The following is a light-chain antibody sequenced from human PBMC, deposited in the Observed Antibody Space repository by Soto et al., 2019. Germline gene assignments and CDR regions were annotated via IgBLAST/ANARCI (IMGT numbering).Light chain of an antibody. CDR3: RSYTTSHTLV. CDR2: EIF. Sequence: QSALTQPASVSESPEQSITISCTGTSSDVGASDFVSWYQQHPGKAPELIIYEIFNRPSGVSNRFSGSKSGNTAFLTISWLQAEDESGYYCRSYTTSHTLVFRGGTKLTVL. V-gene: IGLV2-14*01. CDR1: SSDVGASDF. J-gene: IGLJ2*01.